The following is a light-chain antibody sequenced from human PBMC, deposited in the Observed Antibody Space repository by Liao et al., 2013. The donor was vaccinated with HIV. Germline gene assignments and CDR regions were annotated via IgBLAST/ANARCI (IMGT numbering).Light chain of an antibody. CDR3: QSADSSGTYWV. J-gene: IGLJ3*02. CDR1: ALPNQY. CDR2: KDN. V-gene: IGLV3-25*03. Sequence: SYELTQPPSVSVSPGQTARIXCSGDALPNQYAYWYQQKPGQAPVSVIYKDNERPSGIPERFSGSSSGTTVTLTISGVQAEDEADYYCQSADSSGTYWVFGGGTDLTVL.